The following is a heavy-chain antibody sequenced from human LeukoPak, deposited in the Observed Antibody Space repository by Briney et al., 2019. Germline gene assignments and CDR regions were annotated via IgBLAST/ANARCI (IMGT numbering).Heavy chain of an antibody. CDR1: GFTFSDYY. CDR2: ISSSGSTI. V-gene: IGHV3-11*01. Sequence: GGSLRLSCAASGFTFSDYYMSWIRQAPGKGLEWVSYISSSGSTIYYADSVKGRFTISKDNAKNSLYLQMNSLRAEDTAVYYCARGSIAAAGTWYFDYWGQGTLVTVSS. J-gene: IGHJ4*02. CDR3: ARGSIAAAGTWYFDY. D-gene: IGHD6-13*01.